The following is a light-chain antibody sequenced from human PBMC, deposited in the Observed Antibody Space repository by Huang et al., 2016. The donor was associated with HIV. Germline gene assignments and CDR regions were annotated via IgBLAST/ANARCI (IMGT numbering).Light chain of an antibody. V-gene: IGKV2-28*01. J-gene: IGKJ4*01. CDR3: MQALQTPT. CDR2: LGS. CDR1: QSLLHSNKSNC. Sequence: DIVMTQSPLSLPVIPGEPASISCRSSQSLLHSNKSNCFDWYLQKPGQSPQLLIFLGSNRAPGVPDRFSGSGSGTNFTLKISRVEAEDVGVYYCMQALQTPTFGGGTKVEIK.